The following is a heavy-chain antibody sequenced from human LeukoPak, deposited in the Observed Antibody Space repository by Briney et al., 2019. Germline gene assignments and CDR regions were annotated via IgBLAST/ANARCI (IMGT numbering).Heavy chain of an antibody. J-gene: IGHJ4*02. CDR3: ATTYYYDSSGYDYYFDY. D-gene: IGHD3-22*01. Sequence: PSETLSLTCTVSGGSISSYYWSWIRQPPGNGLEWIGYIYYSGSTNYNPSLKSRVTISVDTSKNQFSLKLSSVTAADTAVYYCATTYYYDSSGYDYYFDYWGQGTLVTVSS. CDR2: IYYSGST. CDR1: GGSISSYY. V-gene: IGHV4-59*01.